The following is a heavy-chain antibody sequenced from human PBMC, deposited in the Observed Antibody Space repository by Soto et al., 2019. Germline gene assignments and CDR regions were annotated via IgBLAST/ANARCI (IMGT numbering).Heavy chain of an antibody. CDR2: MSPGGNSQ. CDR3: ASAAAFSYDTNRD. Sequence: GGSLRLSCAAPGFNFNIHALHWIRQAPGEGLEWVAVMSPGGNSQYYADSVKGRFTISRDTSKSTLYLQMTNLRPAAPAVYYCASAAAFSYDTNRDWGRGTLGTVSS. CDR1: GFNFNIHA. V-gene: IGHV3-30-3*01. J-gene: IGHJ4*02. D-gene: IGHD3-22*01.